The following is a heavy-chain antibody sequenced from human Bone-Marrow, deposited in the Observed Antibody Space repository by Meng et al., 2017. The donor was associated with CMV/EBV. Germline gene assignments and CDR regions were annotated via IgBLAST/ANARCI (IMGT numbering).Heavy chain of an antibody. CDR2: ISSSSTI. J-gene: IGHJ4*02. Sequence: GESLKISCAASGFTFSDYYMNWVRQAPGKGLEWVSSISSSSTIYYADSVKGRFTISRDNAKNSLYLQMNSLRAGDTALYYCAVGHDSRKVAYWAQGTLVTVSS. CDR3: AVGHDSRKVAY. V-gene: IGHV3-69-1*01. D-gene: IGHD3-16*01. CDR1: GFTFSDYY.